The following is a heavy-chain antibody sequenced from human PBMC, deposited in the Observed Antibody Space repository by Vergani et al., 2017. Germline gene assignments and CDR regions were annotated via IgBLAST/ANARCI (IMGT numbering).Heavy chain of an antibody. V-gene: IGHV3-23*01. CDR3: VKDAGSYENFFDS. J-gene: IGHJ4*02. CDR1: GFTFSTSA. Sequence: EVQLLESGGSLKQPGGSVRLSCAASGFTFSTSAMHWVRQAPGKGLEWVSALTGGGGSTYYADSFKGRFNISRDNSRDTLYLQMNSLRPEDTATYYCVKDAGSYENFFDSWGQGTLVTVSS. D-gene: IGHD1-26*01. CDR2: LTGGGGST.